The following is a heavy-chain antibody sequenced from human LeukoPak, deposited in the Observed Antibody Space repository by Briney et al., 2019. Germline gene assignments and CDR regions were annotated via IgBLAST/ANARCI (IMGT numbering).Heavy chain of an antibody. D-gene: IGHD3-9*01. CDR3: ARVDTSPYYDILTGYYYYYYGMDV. J-gene: IGHJ6*02. Sequence: PGGSLRLSCAASGFIFSSYWMSCGRQAPGKGLEWVANIKQDGSEKYYVDSVKGRFTISRDNAKNSLYLQMNSLRAEDTAVYYCARVDTSPYYDILTGYYYYYYGMDVWGQGTTVTVSS. CDR2: IKQDGSEK. CDR1: GFIFSSYW. V-gene: IGHV3-7*05.